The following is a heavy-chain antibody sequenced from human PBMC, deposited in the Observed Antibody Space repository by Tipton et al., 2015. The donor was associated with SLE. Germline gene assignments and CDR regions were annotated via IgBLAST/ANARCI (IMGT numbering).Heavy chain of an antibody. CDR2: ISYDGNNQ. V-gene: IGHV3-33*05. J-gene: IGHJ5*02. CDR3: ARTSHEGFDP. D-gene: IGHD6-6*01. Sequence: SLRLSCAASGFIFSTYGMHWVRQTPGKGLEWVAFISYDGNNQKYADSVKGRFTVSRDNAKNSLYLQMNSLRPEDTALYHCARTSHEGFDPWGQGTLVTVSS. CDR1: GFIFSTYG.